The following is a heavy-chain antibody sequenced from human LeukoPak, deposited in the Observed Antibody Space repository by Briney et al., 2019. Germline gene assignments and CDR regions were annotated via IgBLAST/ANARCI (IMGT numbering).Heavy chain of an antibody. J-gene: IGHJ5*02. V-gene: IGHV1-46*01. CDR1: GYTFTSYY. D-gene: IGHD3-9*01. Sequence: VASVKVSCKASGYTFTSYYMHWVRQAPGQGLEWMGIINPSGGSTSYAQKFQGRVTMARDTSTSTVYMELSSLRSEDTAVYYCARDLSYYDILTGYEYNWFDPWGQGTLVTVSS. CDR2: INPSGGST. CDR3: ARDLSYYDILTGYEYNWFDP.